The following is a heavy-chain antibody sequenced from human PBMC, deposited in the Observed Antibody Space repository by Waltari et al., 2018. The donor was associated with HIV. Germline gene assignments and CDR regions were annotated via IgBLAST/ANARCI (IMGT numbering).Heavy chain of an antibody. CDR3: ARAKGIVATTALDACDI. CDR2: IHPSGGST. D-gene: IGHD5-12*01. Sequence: QVQLVQSGAEVKKPGASVKVSCKASGYTFTSYYMHWVRQAPGQGLEWMGIIHPSGGSTSYAQKFQGRVTMTRDTSTSTVYMELSSLRSEDTAVYYCARAKGIVATTALDACDIWGQGTMVTVSS. CDR1: GYTFTSYY. V-gene: IGHV1-46*01. J-gene: IGHJ3*02.